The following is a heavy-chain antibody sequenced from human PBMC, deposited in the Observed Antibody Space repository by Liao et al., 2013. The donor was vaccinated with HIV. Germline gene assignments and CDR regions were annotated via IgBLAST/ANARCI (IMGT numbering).Heavy chain of an antibody. CDR3: ARKRDYYASGSPLRY. V-gene: IGHV4-34*01. CDR2: INHSGST. Sequence: QVQLQQWGAGLLKPSETLSLTCAVYGGSFSGYYWSWIRQPPGKGLEWIGEINHSGSTNYNPSLKSRVTISVDTSKNQFSLKLSSVTAADTAVYYCARKRDYYASGSPLRYWGQGNPGHRLL. CDR1: GGSFSGYY. J-gene: IGHJ4*02. D-gene: IGHD3-10*01.